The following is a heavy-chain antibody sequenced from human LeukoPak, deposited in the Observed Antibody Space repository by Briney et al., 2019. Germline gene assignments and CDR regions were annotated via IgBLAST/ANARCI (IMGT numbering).Heavy chain of an antibody. CDR2: IYTSGST. CDR1: GGSISSYY. D-gene: IGHD2-2*01. V-gene: IGHV4-4*07. Sequence: SETLSLTCTVSGGSISSYYWSWIRQPAGKGLEWIGRIYTSGSTNYNPSLKSRVTMSVDTSKNQFSLKLSSVTAADTAVYYCAREAEDTVVVPAATYYYYYYMDVWGKGTTVTVSS. J-gene: IGHJ6*03. CDR3: AREAEDTVVVPAATYYYYYYMDV.